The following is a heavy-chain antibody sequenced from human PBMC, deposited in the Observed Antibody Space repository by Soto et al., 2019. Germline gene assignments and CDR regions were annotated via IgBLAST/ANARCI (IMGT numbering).Heavy chain of an antibody. V-gene: IGHV4-59*01. CDR1: GGSFNNDY. Sequence: SETLSLTCTISGGSFNNDYWTWIRQSPGKGLEWIGYIFHSGITDYNPSVKSRVTISIDKSKNLFSLKLTSVTAADTAVYYCARDRYFYDSAGYYRTLDSWGQGILVTVSS. J-gene: IGHJ5*01. CDR3: ARDRYFYDSAGYYRTLDS. CDR2: IFHSGIT. D-gene: IGHD3-22*01.